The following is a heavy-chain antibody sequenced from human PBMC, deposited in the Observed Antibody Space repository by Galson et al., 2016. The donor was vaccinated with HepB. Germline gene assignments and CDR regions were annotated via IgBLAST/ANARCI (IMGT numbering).Heavy chain of an antibody. CDR3: AKDTNLYYGSGSYPLFQN. V-gene: IGHV3-9*01. J-gene: IGHJ4*02. D-gene: IGHD3-10*01. CDR1: GFTFNRYN. Sequence: SLRLSCAASGFTFNRYNMNWVRQAPGKGLEWVSGISWNSANIGYADSVVGRFTISRDNAKNSLHLQMNSLRAEDTALYYCAKDTNLYYGSGSYPLFQNWGQGTLVTVPS. CDR2: ISWNSANI.